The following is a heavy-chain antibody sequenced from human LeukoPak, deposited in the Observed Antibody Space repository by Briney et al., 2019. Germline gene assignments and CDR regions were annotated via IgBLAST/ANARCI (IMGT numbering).Heavy chain of an antibody. CDR3: AKDPIFSGSYGVFDS. CDR2: IIDSGNSI. D-gene: IGHD1-26*01. J-gene: IGHJ4*02. Sequence: GGSLRLSCAASGCTFSSCAMSWVRQAPGKGLEWVSTIIDSGNSIYYADSVEGRFTISRDNSKDTLYLQMDSLRAGDTAVYYCAKDPIFSGSYGVFDSWGQGTLVTVSS. V-gene: IGHV3-23*01. CDR1: GCTFSSCA.